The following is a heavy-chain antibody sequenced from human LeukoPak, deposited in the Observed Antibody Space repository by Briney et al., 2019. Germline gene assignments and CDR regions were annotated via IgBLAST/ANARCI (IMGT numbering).Heavy chain of an antibody. D-gene: IGHD2-2*01. CDR1: GFTFDDYG. CDR2: INWNGGST. J-gene: IGHJ3*02. Sequence: GGSLRLSCAASGFTFDDYGMSWVRQAPGEGLEWVSGINWNGGSTGYADSVKGRFTISRDNAKNSLYLQMNSLRAEDTALYYCAREDGYCSSTSCYTGAFDIWGQGTMVTVSS. V-gene: IGHV3-20*04. CDR3: AREDGYCSSTSCYTGAFDI.